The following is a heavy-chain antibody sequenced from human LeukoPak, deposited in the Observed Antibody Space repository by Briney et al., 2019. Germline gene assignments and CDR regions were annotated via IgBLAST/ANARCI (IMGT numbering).Heavy chain of an antibody. J-gene: IGHJ4*02. D-gene: IGHD4-23*01. CDR1: GFTFSSYE. CDR3: ARVPRWYVIDY. Sequence: GGSLRLSCAASGFTFSSYEMKWVRQAPGKGLEWVSCISSSGSTIYYADSVKGRFTISRDNAKNSLYLQMNSLRAEDTAVYYCARVPRWYVIDYWGQGTLVTVSS. V-gene: IGHV3-48*03. CDR2: ISSSGSTI.